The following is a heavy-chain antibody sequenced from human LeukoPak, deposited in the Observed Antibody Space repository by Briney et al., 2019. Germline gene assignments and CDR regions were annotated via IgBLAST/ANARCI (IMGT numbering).Heavy chain of an antibody. D-gene: IGHD3-22*01. J-gene: IGHJ4*02. V-gene: IGHV4-59*12. CDR2: IYYSGST. CDR1: GGSISSYY. CDR3: AREIKDSSGYYLSLDY. Sequence: KPSETLSLTCTVSGGSISSYYWSWIRQPPGKGLEWIGHIYYSGSTNYNPSLKSRVTISVDTSKNQFSLKLSSVTAADTAVYYCAREIKDSSGYYLSLDYWGQGTLVTVSS.